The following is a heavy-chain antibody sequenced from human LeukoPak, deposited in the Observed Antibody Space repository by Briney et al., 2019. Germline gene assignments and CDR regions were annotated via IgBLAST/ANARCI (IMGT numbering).Heavy chain of an antibody. D-gene: IGHD1-26*01. J-gene: IGHJ4*02. V-gene: IGHV3-66*02. Sequence: GGSLRLSCAASGFTVSSNYMSWVRQAPGKGLEWVSVIYSGGSTYYTDSVKGRFTISRDNSRNTLFLQMNSLRPEDAAVYYCAKPTSGTAPRPLDYWGRGTLVTVSS. CDR1: GFTVSSNY. CDR3: AKPTSGTAPRPLDY. CDR2: IYSGGST.